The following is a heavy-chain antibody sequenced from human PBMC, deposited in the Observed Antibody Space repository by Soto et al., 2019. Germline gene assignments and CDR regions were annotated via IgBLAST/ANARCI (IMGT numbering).Heavy chain of an antibody. CDR3: VTGAAWLPLVGY. CDR1: GLTLKNAW. J-gene: IGHJ4*02. V-gene: IGHV3-15*07. CDR2: VKSEASGGTI. D-gene: IGHD5-12*01. Sequence: EVQLVESGGGLVMPGGSLRLSCAASGLTLKNAWMNWVRQAPGKGLEWVGRVKSEASGGTIDFAAPVRGRFTISRDDSTNTLFLQMNSLKTEDTAMYYCVTGAAWLPLVGYWGQGVLVTVSA.